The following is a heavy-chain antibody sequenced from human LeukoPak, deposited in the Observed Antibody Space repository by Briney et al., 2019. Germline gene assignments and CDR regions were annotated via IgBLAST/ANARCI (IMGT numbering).Heavy chain of an antibody. D-gene: IGHD2-2*02. CDR1: GGTFSSYA. J-gene: IGHJ6*02. CDR2: IIPILGIA. Sequence: SVKVSCKASGGTFSSYAISWVRQAPGQGLEWMGRIIPILGIANYAQKFQGRVTITADKSTSTAYMELSSLRSEDTAVYYCAKANPPRIVVVPAAIQDYYYGMDVWGQGTTVTVSS. V-gene: IGHV1-69*04. CDR3: AKANPPRIVVVPAAIQDYYYGMDV.